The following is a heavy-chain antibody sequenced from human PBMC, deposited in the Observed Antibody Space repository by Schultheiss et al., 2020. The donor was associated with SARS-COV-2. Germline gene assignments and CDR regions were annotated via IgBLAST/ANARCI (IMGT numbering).Heavy chain of an antibody. D-gene: IGHD2-2*02. Sequence: SVKVSCKASGGTFSSYAISWVRQAPGQGLEWMGGIIPIFGTANYAQKLQGRVTMTTDTSTSTAYMELSRLRSDDTAVYYCARDRSCSSTSCYIGPKDYWGQGTLVTVSS. CDR2: IIPIFGTA. CDR1: GGTFSSYA. J-gene: IGHJ4*02. CDR3: ARDRSCSSTSCYIGPKDY. V-gene: IGHV1-69*05.